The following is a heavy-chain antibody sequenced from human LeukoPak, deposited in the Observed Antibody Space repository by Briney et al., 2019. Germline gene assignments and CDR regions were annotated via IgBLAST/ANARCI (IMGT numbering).Heavy chain of an antibody. V-gene: IGHV4-59*01. CDR2: IYYSGST. CDR3: ARGGWGGSPLDDAFDI. D-gene: IGHD1-26*01. CDR1: GGSISSYY. Sequence: SETLSLTCTVSGGSISSYYWSWIRQPPGKGLEWIGYIYYSGSTNYNPSLKSRVTISVDTSKNQFSLKLSSVTAADTAVYYCARGGWGGSPLDDAFDIWGQGTMVTVSS. J-gene: IGHJ3*02.